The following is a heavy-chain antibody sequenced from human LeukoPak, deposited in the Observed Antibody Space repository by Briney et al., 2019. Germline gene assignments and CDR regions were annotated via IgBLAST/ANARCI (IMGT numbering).Heavy chain of an antibody. J-gene: IGHJ3*01. V-gene: IGHV5-51*01. CDR2: IYPDDSDT. CDR3: ARPNITSYYDSRGYDAFDV. CDR1: GYRFNAYW. Sequence: GESLKISCKGSGYRFNAYWIAWARQMPGKGLEWMGIIYPDDSDTRYSPSFQGQVTISADKSVRTAYLQWSSLKASDTAMYYCARPNITSYYDSRGYDAFDVWGQGTMVTVSS. D-gene: IGHD3-22*01.